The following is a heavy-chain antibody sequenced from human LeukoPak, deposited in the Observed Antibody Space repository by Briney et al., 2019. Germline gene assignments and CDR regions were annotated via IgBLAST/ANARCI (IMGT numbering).Heavy chain of an antibody. V-gene: IGHV1-18*04. CDR1: GYTFTSYG. CDR3: AREGGVYYDILTGYCRGYGWFDP. Sequence: ASVKVSCKASGYTFTSYGISWVRQAPGQGLEWMGWISAYNGNTNYAQKLQGRVTMTTDTSTSTAYMELRSLRSDDTAVYYCAREGGVYYDILTGYCRGYGWFDPWGQGTLVTVSS. CDR2: ISAYNGNT. J-gene: IGHJ5*02. D-gene: IGHD3-9*01.